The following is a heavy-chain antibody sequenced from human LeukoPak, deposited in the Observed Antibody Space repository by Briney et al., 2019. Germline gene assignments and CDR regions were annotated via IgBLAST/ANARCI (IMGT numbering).Heavy chain of an antibody. Sequence: ASVKVSCKVSGYTLTELSMHWVRQAPGQGLEWMGIINPSGGSTSYAQKFQGRVTMTRDMSTSTVYMELSSLRSEDTAVYYCARGGVVPAAVDYWGQGTLVTVSS. CDR1: GYTLTELS. V-gene: IGHV1-46*01. J-gene: IGHJ4*02. D-gene: IGHD2-2*01. CDR2: INPSGGST. CDR3: ARGGVVPAAVDY.